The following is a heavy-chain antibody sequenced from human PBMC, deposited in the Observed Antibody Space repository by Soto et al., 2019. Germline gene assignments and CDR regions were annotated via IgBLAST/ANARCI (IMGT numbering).Heavy chain of an antibody. CDR2: IYNSANA. CDR1: GDSISSYF. J-gene: IGHJ4*02. Sequence: SETLSLTCTVSGDSISSYFWTWIRQPAGKGLEWIGRIYNSANANYNPSLKSRVTMSVDTSRNQISLKLRSVTAADTAVYYCARPLSKRSSRFDSWGQGTLVTVSS. V-gene: IGHV4-4*07. D-gene: IGHD2-15*01. CDR3: ARPLSKRSSRFDS.